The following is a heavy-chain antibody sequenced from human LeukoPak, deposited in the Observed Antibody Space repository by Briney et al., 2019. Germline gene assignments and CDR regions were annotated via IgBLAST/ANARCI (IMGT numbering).Heavy chain of an antibody. J-gene: IGHJ4*02. D-gene: IGHD1-26*01. CDR1: GFTVTTNY. V-gene: IGHV3-66*01. Sequence: GGSLRLSCAASGFTVTTNYMTWVRQAPGKGLGWVSIIYSGGYTDYADSVKGRFTISRDNSKNTLDRQMNSLRAEDTAVYYCARRLEYSGSKGVFDYWGQGTLVTVSS. CDR2: IYSGGYT. CDR3: ARRLEYSGSKGVFDY.